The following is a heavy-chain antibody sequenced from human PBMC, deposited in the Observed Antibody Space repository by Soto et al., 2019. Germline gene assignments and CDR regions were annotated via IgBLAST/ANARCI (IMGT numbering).Heavy chain of an antibody. Sequence: QAQSQESGPGLVKPSETLSLTCTVSSGSIGSGANYCSWIRQPPGKGLEWIGHIYYSGSTNYNPSLKSRVTISLDTSKDQFSLKMTSLTAADTAVYFCATSTGWPGFDFWGQGALVTVSS. CDR2: IYYSGST. D-gene: IGHD6-19*01. CDR3: ATSTGWPGFDF. J-gene: IGHJ4*02. CDR1: SGSIGSGANY. V-gene: IGHV4-61*08.